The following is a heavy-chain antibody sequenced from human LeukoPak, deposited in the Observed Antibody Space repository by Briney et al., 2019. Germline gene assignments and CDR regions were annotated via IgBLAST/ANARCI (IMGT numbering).Heavy chain of an antibody. CDR3: PRGDTTSVACYFDD. V-gene: IGHV5-51*01. CDR1: GYMFTHYW. J-gene: IGHJ4*01. Sequence: GESLKISCKGSGYMFTHYWIAWVRQMPGNGVEWMGIIEPADPGTRYSPSFQGQVTISADKSISTPYLPGGSLTACPTARSYCPRGDTTSVACYFDDWGQGTLVTASS. CDR2: IEPADPGT. D-gene: IGHD5-18*01.